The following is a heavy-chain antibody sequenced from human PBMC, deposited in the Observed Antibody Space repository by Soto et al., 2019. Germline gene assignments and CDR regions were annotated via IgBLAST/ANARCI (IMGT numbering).Heavy chain of an antibody. Sequence: PVGSLRLSCAASGFIFSDYYLSWIRQAPGKGLECVAYISGTGDTKYYADSVKGRFTISRDNAKNSLYLQMNSLRAEDTAVYYCASRYCSGGSCYGMDVWGQGTTVTVSS. D-gene: IGHD2-15*01. CDR2: ISGTGDTK. V-gene: IGHV3-11*04. CDR3: ASRYCSGGSCYGMDV. J-gene: IGHJ6*02. CDR1: GFIFSDYY.